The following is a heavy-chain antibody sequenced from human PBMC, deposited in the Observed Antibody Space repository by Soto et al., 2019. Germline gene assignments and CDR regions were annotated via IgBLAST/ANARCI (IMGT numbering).Heavy chain of an antibody. CDR2: IYYSGST. D-gene: IGHD6-13*01. V-gene: IGHV4-59*01. J-gene: IGHJ6*02. CDR1: GGSISSYY. Sequence: QVQLQESGPGLVKPSETLSLTCTVSGGSISSYYWSWIRQPPGKGLEWIGYIYYSGSTNYNPTLKSRVTISVDTSKNPFSLKLSSVTAADTAVYYCARDRAAAGGMDVWGQGTTVTVSS. CDR3: ARDRAAAGGMDV.